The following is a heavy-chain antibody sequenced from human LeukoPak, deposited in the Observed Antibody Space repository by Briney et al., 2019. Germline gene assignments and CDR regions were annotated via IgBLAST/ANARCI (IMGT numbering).Heavy chain of an antibody. CDR2: IYHSGST. V-gene: IGHV4-38-2*02. CDR1: GYSISSGYY. J-gene: IGHJ4*02. D-gene: IGHD3-3*01. Sequence: SETLSLTCTVSGYSISSGYYWGWIRPPPGKGLEWIGIIYHSGSTFYNPALKRRLTISVDTSKKQFSLKLSSVTAADTAVYYCARADFWSGYYLIDYWGQGTLVTVSS. CDR3: ARADFWSGYYLIDY.